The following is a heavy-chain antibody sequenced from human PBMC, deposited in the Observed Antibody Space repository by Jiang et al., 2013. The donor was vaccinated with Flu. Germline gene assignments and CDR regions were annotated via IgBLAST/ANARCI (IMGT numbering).Heavy chain of an antibody. CDR2: ISSSGSTI. CDR3: ARDNRDSNYFSSPYYFDY. J-gene: IGHJ4*02. Sequence: TFSDYYMSWIRQAPGKGLEWVSYISSSGSTIYYADSVKGRFTISRDNAKNSLYLQMNSLRAEDTAVYYCARDNRDSNYFSSPYYFDYWGQGTLVTVSS. CDR1: TFSDYY. D-gene: IGHD4-11*01. V-gene: IGHV3-11*01.